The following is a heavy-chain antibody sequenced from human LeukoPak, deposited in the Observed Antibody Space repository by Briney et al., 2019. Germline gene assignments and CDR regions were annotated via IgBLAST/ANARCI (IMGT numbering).Heavy chain of an antibody. CDR2: ISAYNGNT. J-gene: IGHJ5*02. CDR3: ARTPGGYCSSTSCYSAWFDP. V-gene: IGHV1-18*01. CDR1: GYTFTSYG. Sequence: ASVKVSCKASGYTFTSYGISWVRQAPGQGLEWMGWISAYNGNTNYAQKLQGRVTMTTDTSTSTAYMEPRSLRSDDTAVYYCARTPGGYCSSTSCYSAWFDPWGQGTLVTVSS. D-gene: IGHD2-2*02.